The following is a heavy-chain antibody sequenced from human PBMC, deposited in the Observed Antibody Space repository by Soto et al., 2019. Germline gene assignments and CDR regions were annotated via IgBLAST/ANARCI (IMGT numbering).Heavy chain of an antibody. CDR3: AIRHDSTSYINY. Sequence: SSETLSLTCTVSGDSISTDYWSWFRQSPGKGLEWIGFIYYGGSTNYNPSLKSRVTISVDPSKKQFSLKLSSVTAADTAVYYCAIRHDSTSYINYWGQGALVTVS. V-gene: IGHV4-59*08. CDR2: IYYGGST. D-gene: IGHD3-22*01. J-gene: IGHJ4*02. CDR1: GDSISTDY.